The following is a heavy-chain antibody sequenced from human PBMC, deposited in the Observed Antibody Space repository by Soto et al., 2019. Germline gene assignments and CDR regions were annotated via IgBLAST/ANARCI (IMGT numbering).Heavy chain of an antibody. D-gene: IGHD1-26*01. CDR1: GGTFSRYG. Sequence: QVQLVQSGAEVQKPGSSVKVSCTASGGTFSRYGFTWVRQAPGQGFQWMGGIIPIFGTTHYEQNFQGRLSITADESTGTVYMELSSLRSDDTAIYFCARTYYQWEALHYFDFWGQGTLVTVSS. CDR2: IIPIFGTT. V-gene: IGHV1-69*01. CDR3: ARTYYQWEALHYFDF. J-gene: IGHJ4*02.